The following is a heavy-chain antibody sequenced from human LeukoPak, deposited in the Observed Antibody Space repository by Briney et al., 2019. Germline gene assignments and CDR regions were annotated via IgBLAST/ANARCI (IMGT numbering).Heavy chain of an antibody. Sequence: ASVKVSCKASGYTFTGYYMHWVRQAPGQGLEWMGRINPNSGGTNYAQKFQGRVTMTRDTSISTAYMELSRLRSDDTAVYYCARDWSSANGVFDYWGQGTLVTVSS. CDR2: INPNSGGT. CDR3: ARDWSSANGVFDY. D-gene: IGHD6-19*01. V-gene: IGHV1-2*06. J-gene: IGHJ4*02. CDR1: GYTFTGYY.